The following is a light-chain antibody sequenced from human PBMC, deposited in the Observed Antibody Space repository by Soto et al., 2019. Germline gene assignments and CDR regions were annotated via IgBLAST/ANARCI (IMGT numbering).Light chain of an antibody. Sequence: EIVMTQSPATLSVSPGERATLSCRASQSVSINLAWYQQKPGQAPRLLIYGASSRATGIPARFSGSGSGTEFTLTISSLQSEDSAVYFCQQYNNWPRTFCQGTKVDIK. CDR3: QQYNNWPRT. V-gene: IGKV3-15*01. CDR2: GAS. J-gene: IGKJ1*01. CDR1: QSVSIN.